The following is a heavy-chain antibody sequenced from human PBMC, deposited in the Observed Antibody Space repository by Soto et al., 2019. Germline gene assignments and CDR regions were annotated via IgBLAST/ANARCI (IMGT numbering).Heavy chain of an antibody. V-gene: IGHV1-18*01. D-gene: IGHD4-17*01. CDR3: ARLSGNDYGGNPVDY. Sequence: ASVKVSCKASGYTFTSYGISWVRQAPGQGLEWMGWISAYNCNTNYAQKLQGRVTMTTDTSTSTAYMELRSLRSDDTAVYYCARLSGNDYGGNPVDYWGQGTLVTVSS. CDR1: GYTFTSYG. J-gene: IGHJ4*02. CDR2: ISAYNCNT.